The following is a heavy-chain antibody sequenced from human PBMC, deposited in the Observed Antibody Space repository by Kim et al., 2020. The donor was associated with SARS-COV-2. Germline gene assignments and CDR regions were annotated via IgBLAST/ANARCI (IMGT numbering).Heavy chain of an antibody. Sequence: GGSLRLSCAASGFTFGDYAMHWVRQAPGKGLEWVSGISWNSGSIGYADSVKGRFTISRDNAKNSLYLQMNSLRAEDTALYYCAKDSQWLVWGVGAFDIWGQGTMVTVSS. D-gene: IGHD6-19*01. V-gene: IGHV3-9*01. CDR3: AKDSQWLVWGVGAFDI. CDR1: GFTFGDYA. CDR2: ISWNSGSI. J-gene: IGHJ3*02.